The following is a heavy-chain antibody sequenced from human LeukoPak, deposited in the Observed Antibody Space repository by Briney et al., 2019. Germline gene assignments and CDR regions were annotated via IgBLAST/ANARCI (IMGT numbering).Heavy chain of an antibody. J-gene: IGHJ4*02. Sequence: GGSLRLSCAASGFTFSSYGMHWVRQAPGKGLEWVAVIWYDGSNKYYADSVKGRFTISRDNSKNTLYLQMNSLRAEDTAVYYCARSPGLYDSSGYPDYWGQGTLVTVSS. D-gene: IGHD3-22*01. CDR3: ARSPGLYDSSGYPDY. V-gene: IGHV3-33*01. CDR1: GFTFSSYG. CDR2: IWYDGSNK.